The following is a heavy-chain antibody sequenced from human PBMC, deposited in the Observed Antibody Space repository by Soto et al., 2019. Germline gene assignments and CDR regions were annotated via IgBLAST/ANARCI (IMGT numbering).Heavy chain of an antibody. D-gene: IGHD4-17*01. V-gene: IGHV4-31*03. Sequence: QVQLQESGPGLVKPSQTLSLTCTVSGGSISSGGYYWSWIRQHPGKGLEWIGYIYYSGSTYYNPSLKSRVTISVDTSKNQFGLKLSSVTAADTAVYYCAREDYGDYDGAFDIWGQGTMVTVSS. CDR3: AREDYGDYDGAFDI. J-gene: IGHJ3*02. CDR2: IYYSGST. CDR1: GGSISSGGYY.